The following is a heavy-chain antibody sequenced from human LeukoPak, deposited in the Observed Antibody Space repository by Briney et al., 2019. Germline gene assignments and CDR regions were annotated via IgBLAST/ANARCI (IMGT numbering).Heavy chain of an antibody. V-gene: IGHV3-21*01. CDR3: ARDALLSSIAARSQAIDY. D-gene: IGHD6-6*01. Sequence: TAGGSLRLPCAASGFTFSSYGMNWVRQAPGKGLEWVSSISSSSYIYYADSVKGRFTISRDNAKNSLYLQVNSLRAEDTAVYYCARDALLSSIAARSQAIDYWGQGTLVTVSS. CDR1: GFTFSSYG. J-gene: IGHJ4*02. CDR2: ISSSSYI.